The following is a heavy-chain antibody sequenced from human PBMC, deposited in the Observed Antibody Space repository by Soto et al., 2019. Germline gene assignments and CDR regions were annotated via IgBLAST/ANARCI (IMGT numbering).Heavy chain of an antibody. D-gene: IGHD2-21*02. CDR3: AFGVTHLEYFDY. Sequence: QVQLVQSGAEVKEPGASVKVSCKASGYTFTSYDINWVRQATGQGLEWMGWMNPNSGNTGYAQKFQGRVTMTRNTSKSTAYMELSSLRSEDTAVYYCAFGVTHLEYFDYWGQGTLVTVSS. CDR1: GYTFTSYD. J-gene: IGHJ4*02. CDR2: MNPNSGNT. V-gene: IGHV1-8*01.